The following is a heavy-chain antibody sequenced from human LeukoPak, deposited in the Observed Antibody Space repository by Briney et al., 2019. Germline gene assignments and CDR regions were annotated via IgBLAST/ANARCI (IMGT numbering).Heavy chain of an antibody. D-gene: IGHD2-2*01. J-gene: IGHJ6*02. CDR3: ARDRVVVVPAARRSAGYYYYGMDV. CDR2: ISSSSYI. Sequence: GGSLRLSCAASGFTFSSYSMNWVRQAPGKGLEWVSSISSSSYIYYADSVKGRFTISRDNAKNSLYLQMNSLRAEDTAVYYCARDRVVVVPAARRSAGYYYYGMDVWGQGTTVTVSS. CDR1: GFTFSSYS. V-gene: IGHV3-21*01.